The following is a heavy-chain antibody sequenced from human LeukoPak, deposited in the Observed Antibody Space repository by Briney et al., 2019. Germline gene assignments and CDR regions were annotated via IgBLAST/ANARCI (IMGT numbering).Heavy chain of an antibody. CDR3: ARTRFLEWLSTPFDP. Sequence: SETLSLTCAVYGGSFSGNYWSWIRQPPGKGLEWIGEINHSGSTNCNPSLKSRVTILVDTSKNQFSLNLSSVTAADTAVYYCARTRFLEWLSTPFDPWGQGTLVTVSS. V-gene: IGHV4-34*01. D-gene: IGHD3-3*01. CDR1: GGSFSGNY. CDR2: INHSGST. J-gene: IGHJ5*02.